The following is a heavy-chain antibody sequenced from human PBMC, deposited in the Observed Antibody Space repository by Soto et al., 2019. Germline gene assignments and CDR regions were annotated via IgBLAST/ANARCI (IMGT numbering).Heavy chain of an antibody. CDR2: IYYSGST. CDR3: ARGGYHLTGFDP. Sequence: QVQLQESGPGLVKPSETLSLTCTVSGGSISSYYWSWIRQPPGKGLEWIGYIYYSGSTNYNPSLKSRVTISVDTSKNQFSLKLSSVTAADTAVYYCARGGYHLTGFDPWGQGTLVTVSS. J-gene: IGHJ5*02. CDR1: GGSISSYY. D-gene: IGHD3-9*01. V-gene: IGHV4-59*01.